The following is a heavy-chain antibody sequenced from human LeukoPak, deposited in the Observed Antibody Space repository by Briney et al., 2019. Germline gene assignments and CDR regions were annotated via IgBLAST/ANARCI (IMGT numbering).Heavy chain of an antibody. V-gene: IGHV1-2*02. D-gene: IGHD2-2*02. CDR2: INPNSGGT. CDR1: EDTFTNYY. Sequence: GASVKVSCKASEDTFTNYYMHWVRQAPGQGLEWMGWINPNSGGTNYAQKFQGRVTMTRDTSISTAYMELSRLRSDDTAVYYCARGGLVVPAAIPSAFDIWGQGTMVTVSS. CDR3: ARGGLVVPAAIPSAFDI. J-gene: IGHJ3*02.